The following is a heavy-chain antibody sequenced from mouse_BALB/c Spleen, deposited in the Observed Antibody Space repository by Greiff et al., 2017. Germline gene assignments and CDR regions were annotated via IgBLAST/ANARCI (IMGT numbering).Heavy chain of an antibody. Sequence: QVQLKESGAELARPGASVKMSCKASGYTFTSYTMHWVKQRPGQGLEWIGYINPSSGYTNYNQKFKDKATLTADKSSSTAYMQLSSLTSEDSAVYYCAREGYYDYYYAMDYWGQGTSVTVSS. V-gene: IGHV1-4*01. CDR2: INPSSGYT. CDR1: GYTFTSYT. D-gene: IGHD2-4*01. CDR3: AREGYYDYYYAMDY. J-gene: IGHJ4*01.